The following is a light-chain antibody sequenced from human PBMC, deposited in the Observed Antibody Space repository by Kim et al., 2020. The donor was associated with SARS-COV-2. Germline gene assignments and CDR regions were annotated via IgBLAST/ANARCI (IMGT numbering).Light chain of an antibody. CDR2: DVT. CDR3: SSYRDSSPVI. J-gene: IGLJ2*01. Sequence: QSVVTQPASVSGSPGQSITISCTGTSSDVGFYNYVSWYQQYPGRAPKLLIYDVTERPSGVSSRFSGSKSGNTASLTIFGLQAEDEADYYCSSYRDSSPVIFSGGTQLTVL. CDR1: SSDVGFYNY. V-gene: IGLV2-14*01.